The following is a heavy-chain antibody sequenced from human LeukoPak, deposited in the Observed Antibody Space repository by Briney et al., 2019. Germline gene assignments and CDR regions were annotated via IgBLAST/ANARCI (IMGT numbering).Heavy chain of an antibody. J-gene: IGHJ5*02. CDR2: IYTSGST. V-gene: IGHV4-4*07. D-gene: IGHD2-2*02. Sequence: PSETLSLTCTVSGGSISSYYWSWIRQPAGKGLEWIGRIYTSGSTNYNPSLKSRVTMSVDTSKNQFSLKLSSVTAADTAVYYCARGGYCSSTSCYKGWFDPWGQGTLVTVSS. CDR3: ARGGYCSSTSCYKGWFDP. CDR1: GGSISSYY.